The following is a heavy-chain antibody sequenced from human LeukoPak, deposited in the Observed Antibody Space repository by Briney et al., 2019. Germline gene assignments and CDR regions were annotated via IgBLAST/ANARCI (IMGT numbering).Heavy chain of an antibody. CDR1: GYTFTSYD. Sequence: ASVKVSCKASGYTFTSYDINWVRQAPGQRLEWMGWINAGNGNTKYSQEFQGRVTITRDTSASTAYMELSSLRSEDMAVYYCARGPSMIDSSGYYYAAEYFQHWGQGTLVTVSS. J-gene: IGHJ1*01. D-gene: IGHD3-22*01. CDR3: ARGPSMIDSSGYYYAAEYFQH. CDR2: INAGNGNT. V-gene: IGHV1-3*03.